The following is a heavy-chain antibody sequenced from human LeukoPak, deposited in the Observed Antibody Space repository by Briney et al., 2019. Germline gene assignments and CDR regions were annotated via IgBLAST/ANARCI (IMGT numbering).Heavy chain of an antibody. V-gene: IGHV3-23*01. CDR3: AKAQLGYYYGSSDIGYYFDY. CDR2: ISGSGGST. CDR1: GFTFSSYA. D-gene: IGHD3-22*01. Sequence: GGSLRLSCAASGFTFSSYAMSWVRQAPGKGLECVSAISGSGGSTYYADSVKGRFTISRDNSKNTLYLQMNSLRAEDTAVYYCAKAQLGYYYGSSDIGYYFDYWGQGTLVTVSS. J-gene: IGHJ4*02.